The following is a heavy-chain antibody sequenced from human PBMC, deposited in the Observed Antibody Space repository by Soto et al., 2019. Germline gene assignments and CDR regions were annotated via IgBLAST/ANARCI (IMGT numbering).Heavy chain of an antibody. CDR3: ARDSMKGGFDP. CDR2: IESDGRGT. V-gene: IGHV3-74*01. CDR1: GFTFSTSW. Sequence: EVQLVESGGGLVQPGGSLRLSCAASGFTFSTSWMHWVRQAPGKGLVWVSRIESDGRGTTYADSVKGRFTISRDNAKSTLYLQMNNLRAEDTAVYYCARDSMKGGFDPWGQGTLVTVSS. J-gene: IGHJ5*02. D-gene: IGHD2-8*01.